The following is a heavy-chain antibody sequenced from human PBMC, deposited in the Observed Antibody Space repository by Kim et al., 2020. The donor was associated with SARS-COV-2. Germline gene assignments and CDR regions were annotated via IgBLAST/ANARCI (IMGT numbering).Heavy chain of an antibody. CDR3: ARCRDYDSSGYFGGELDY. Sequence: SVKVSCKASGGTFSSYAISWVRQAPGQGLEWMGGIIPIFGTANYAQKFQGRVTITADESTSTAYMELSSLRSEDTAVYYCARCRDYDSSGYFGGELDYWGQGTLVTVSS. CDR2: IIPIFGTA. D-gene: IGHD3-22*01. J-gene: IGHJ4*02. V-gene: IGHV1-69*13. CDR1: GGTFSSYA.